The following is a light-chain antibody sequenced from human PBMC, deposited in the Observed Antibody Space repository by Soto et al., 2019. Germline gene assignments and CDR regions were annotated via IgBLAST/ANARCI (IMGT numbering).Light chain of an antibody. Sequence: EIVLTQSPATLSLSQGARATLSCRASQSVGTYLAWYQQKRGQSPRLLIYGASKRAPGIPARFSGSGSGTDFTLNITSLAPEDFAVDHCLQRSIGFTFGPWTKVEVK. J-gene: IGKJ3*01. V-gene: IGKV3-11*01. CDR1: QSVGTY. CDR3: LQRSIGFT. CDR2: GAS.